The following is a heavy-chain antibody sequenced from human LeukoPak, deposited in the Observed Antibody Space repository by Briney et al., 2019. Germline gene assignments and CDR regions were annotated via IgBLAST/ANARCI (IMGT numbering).Heavy chain of an antibody. CDR1: GFTFTAYA. D-gene: IGHD5-12*01. CDR3: ARDPRGYTGYDFRGRGTYYFDR. CDR2: ISGNGGTT. J-gene: IGHJ4*02. V-gene: IGHV3-23*01. Sequence: GGSLRLSCAASGFTFTAYAMTWVRQAPGKGLEWVSEISGNGGTTSYADSVKGRFTISRDNSKTTVYLQMNSLRAEDTAVYYCARDPRGYTGYDFRGRGTYYFDRWGQGILVSV.